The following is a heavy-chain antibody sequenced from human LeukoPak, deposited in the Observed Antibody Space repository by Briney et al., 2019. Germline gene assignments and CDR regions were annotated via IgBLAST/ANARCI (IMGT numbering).Heavy chain of an antibody. Sequence: SETLSLTCAVYGGSFSGYYWSWIRQPPGKGLEWIGEINHSGSTNYNPSPKSRVTISVDTSKNQFSLKLSSVTAADTAVYYCARGLVGLGYSQYFQHWGQGTLVTVSS. D-gene: IGHD2-15*01. CDR2: INHSGST. V-gene: IGHV4-34*01. CDR3: ARGLVGLGYSQYFQH. J-gene: IGHJ1*01. CDR1: GGSFSGYY.